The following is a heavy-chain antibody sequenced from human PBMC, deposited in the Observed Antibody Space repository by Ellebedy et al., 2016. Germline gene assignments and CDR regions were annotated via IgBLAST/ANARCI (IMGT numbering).Heavy chain of an antibody. V-gene: IGHV3-48*01. CDR2: ISSSSITI. J-gene: IGHJ2*01. Sequence: GESLKISCAASGFTFRRHNMNWVRQAPGKGLEWVSFISSSSITIDYADSVRGRFTISRDNARDSLFLEMTTLSAEDTAVYYCVRVGDVLTEDFDVWGRGTLVTVSS. CDR3: VRVGDVLTEDFDV. D-gene: IGHD3-9*01. CDR1: GFTFRRHN.